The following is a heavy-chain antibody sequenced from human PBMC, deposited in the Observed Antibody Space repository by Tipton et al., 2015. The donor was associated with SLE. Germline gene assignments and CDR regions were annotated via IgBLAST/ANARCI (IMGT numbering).Heavy chain of an antibody. CDR2: IYYSAST. V-gene: IGHV4-39*01. Sequence: TLSLTCTVSGGSISSDKNYWGWMRQAPGKGLEWIGSIYYSASTYYNPSLKSRVTISVDTSKNQFSLKLSSVTAADTAVYYCARHEGVWGSHVDYWGQGTLVTVSS. CDR1: GGSISSDKNY. D-gene: IGHD1-26*01. J-gene: IGHJ4*02. CDR3: ARHEGVWGSHVDY.